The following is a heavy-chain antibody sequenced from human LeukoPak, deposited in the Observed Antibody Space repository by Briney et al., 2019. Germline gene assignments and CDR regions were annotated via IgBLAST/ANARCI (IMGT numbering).Heavy chain of an antibody. D-gene: IGHD3-9*01. J-gene: IGHJ5*02. Sequence: GGSLRLSCAASGFTFSSYSMNWVRQAPGKGLEWVSSISSSSSYIYYADSVKGRFTISRDNSKNTVYLQMSSLRVEDTALYYCAKTYDTSTSPDHWGQGTLVTVSS. CDR3: AKTYDTSTSPDH. CDR1: GFTFSSYS. CDR2: ISSSSSYI. V-gene: IGHV3-21*04.